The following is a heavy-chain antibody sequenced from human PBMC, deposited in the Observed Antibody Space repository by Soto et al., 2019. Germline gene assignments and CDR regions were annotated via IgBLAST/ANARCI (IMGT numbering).Heavy chain of an antibody. J-gene: IGHJ4*01. Sequence: ASVKVSCKVSGYTLTELSMHWVRQAPGKGLEWMGGFDPEDGETIYAQKFQGRVTMTEDTSTDTAYMELSSLRSEDTAVYYCARDREGPTWVSPPTKDIVYKSHLVYCGEGTLLTV. CDR3: ARDREGPTWVSPPTKDIVYKSHLVY. CDR1: GYTLTELS. D-gene: IGHD5-12*01. V-gene: IGHV1-24*01. CDR2: FDPEDGET.